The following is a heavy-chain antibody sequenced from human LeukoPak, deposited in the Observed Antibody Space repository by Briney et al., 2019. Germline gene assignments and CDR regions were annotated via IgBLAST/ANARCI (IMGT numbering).Heavy chain of an antibody. J-gene: IGHJ4*02. Sequence: GGSLRLSCSASGFTFSSYAMHWVRQAPGKGPEHASTISSNGGSTYYADSVKGRFTISRDNSKNTLNLQMSSLRAEDTAVYYCVKDMYSSGWYPGDYWGQGTLVTVSS. CDR1: GFTFSSYA. CDR3: VKDMYSSGWYPGDY. V-gene: IGHV3-64D*08. D-gene: IGHD6-19*01. CDR2: ISSNGGST.